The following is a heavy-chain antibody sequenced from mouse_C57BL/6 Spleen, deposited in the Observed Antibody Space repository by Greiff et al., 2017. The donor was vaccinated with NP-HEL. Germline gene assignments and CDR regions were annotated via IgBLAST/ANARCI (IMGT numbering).Heavy chain of an antibody. Sequence: EVQGVESGGGLVKPGGSLKLSCAASGFTFSDYGMHWVRQAPEKGLEWVAYISSGSSTIYYADTVKGRFTISRDNAKNTLFLQMTSLRSEDTAMYYWARSYYYGSSPAWFAYWGQGTLVTVSA. V-gene: IGHV5-17*01. J-gene: IGHJ3*01. D-gene: IGHD1-1*01. CDR3: ARSYYYGSSPAWFAY. CDR1: GFTFSDYG. CDR2: ISSGSSTI.